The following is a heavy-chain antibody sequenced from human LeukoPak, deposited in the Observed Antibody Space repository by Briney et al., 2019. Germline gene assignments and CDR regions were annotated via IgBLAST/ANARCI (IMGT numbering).Heavy chain of an antibody. J-gene: IGHJ5*02. V-gene: IGHV1-2*02. CDR2: INPNSDGT. CDR3: ARDQGIGTFSSWYSNWFDP. D-gene: IGHD6-13*01. CDR1: GYTFTGYY. Sequence: GASVKVSCKASGYTFTGYYMHWVRQAPGQGLEWMGWINPNSDGTNYAQKFQGRVTMTRDTSISTAYMELRRLRSDDTAVYYCARDQGIGTFSSWYSNWFDPWGQGTLVTVSS.